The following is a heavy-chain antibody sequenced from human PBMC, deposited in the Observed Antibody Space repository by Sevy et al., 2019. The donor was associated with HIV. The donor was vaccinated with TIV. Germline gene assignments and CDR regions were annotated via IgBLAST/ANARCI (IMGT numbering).Heavy chain of an antibody. CDR3: AKEETTGYI. Sequence: GGSLRLSCTASGFTFSSYVISWVRQAPGKGLEWVSTISASGGSTYYADSVKGRFTISRDNSKKNVYLDMNSLRAEDTAIFYCAKEETTGYIWGQGTLVTGSS. J-gene: IGHJ4*02. V-gene: IGHV3-23*01. CDR2: ISASGGST. D-gene: IGHD3-9*01. CDR1: GFTFSSYV.